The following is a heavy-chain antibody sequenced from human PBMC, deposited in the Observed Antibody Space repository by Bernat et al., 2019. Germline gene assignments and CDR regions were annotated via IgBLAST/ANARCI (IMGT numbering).Heavy chain of an antibody. CDR1: GGSVSVNSYY. J-gene: IGHJ6*02. V-gene: IGHV4-61*01. CDR3: AGGGGYYVMYV. D-gene: IGHD3-16*01. CDR2: IYYSGTT. Sequence: QVQLQESGPGLVRPSETLSLTCTVSGGSVSVNSYYWTWIRQPPGKGLEWIGYIYYSGTTNYNPSLKSRVTMSVDTPKNQISLKLSSVTAADTAVYYCAGGGGYYVMYVWGQGTTVTVSS.